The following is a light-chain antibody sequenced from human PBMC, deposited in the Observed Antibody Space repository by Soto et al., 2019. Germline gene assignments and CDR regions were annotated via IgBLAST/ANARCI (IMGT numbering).Light chain of an antibody. J-gene: IGKJ2*01. V-gene: IGKV3-20*01. Sequence: EIVLTQSPGTVSLSPGERATLSCRASQSVSSRNLAWYRQKPGQAPSLLIFGASNRATGIPDRFSVSGAGTDITLNISRLEPEDCAVYYCLRYGDSPPAYTFGQGTKLEIK. CDR1: QSVSSRN. CDR2: GAS. CDR3: LRYGDSPPAYT.